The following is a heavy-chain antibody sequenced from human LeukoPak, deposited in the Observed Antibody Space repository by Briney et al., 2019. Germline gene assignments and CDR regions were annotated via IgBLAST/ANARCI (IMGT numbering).Heavy chain of an antibody. CDR3: ARAVYYSNYLGY. CDR1: GFTFSSYS. V-gene: IGHV3-21*01. CDR2: ISSSSSYI. J-gene: IGHJ4*01. D-gene: IGHD3-10*01. Sequence: GGSLRLSCAASGFTFSSYSMNWVRQAPGKGLEWVSSISSSSSYIYYADSVKGRFTISRDNAKNTLYLQMNSLRAEDTAMYYCARAVYYSNYLGYWGQGTLATVSS.